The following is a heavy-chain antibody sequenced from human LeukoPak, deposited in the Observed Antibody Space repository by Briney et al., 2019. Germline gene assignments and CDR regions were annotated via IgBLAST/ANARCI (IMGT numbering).Heavy chain of an antibody. CDR2: INPNSGGT. V-gene: IGHV1-2*02. CDR3: ASSSWLYYFDY. Sequence: ASVKVSCKASGYTFTGYYMHWVRQAPGQGLEWMGWINPNSGGTSYAQKFQGRVTMTRDTSISTAYMELSRLRSDDTAVYYCASSSWLYYFDYWGQGTLVTVSS. D-gene: IGHD6-13*01. CDR1: GYTFTGYY. J-gene: IGHJ4*02.